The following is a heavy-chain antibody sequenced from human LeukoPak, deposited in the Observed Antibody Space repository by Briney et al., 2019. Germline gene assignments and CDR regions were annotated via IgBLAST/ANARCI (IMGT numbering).Heavy chain of an antibody. V-gene: IGHV3-23*01. CDR3: ARREEGTSGWSSGY. D-gene: IGHD6-19*01. Sequence: PGGSLRLSCAASGFTFSSYAMSWVRQAPGWGLEWVSTITGSGGRTYYADSVKGWFTISRDSSKSTLYLQMNSLRAEDTAVYYCARREEGTSGWSSGYWDQGTLVTVSS. CDR2: ITGSGGRT. CDR1: GFTFSSYA. J-gene: IGHJ4*02.